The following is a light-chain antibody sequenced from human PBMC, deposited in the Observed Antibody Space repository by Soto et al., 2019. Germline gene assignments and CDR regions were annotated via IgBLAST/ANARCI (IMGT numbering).Light chain of an antibody. J-gene: IGKJ1*01. CDR1: QTISSW. CDR2: AAS. CDR3: LQDYTDFTWT. V-gene: IGKV1-5*01. Sequence: MTQSPASLSAPMEDRVTITCRASQTISSWLAWYQQKPGKAPKLLIYAASTLQSGVPSRFSGSGSGTDFTLTISSLQPEDFATYYCLQDYTDFTWTFGQGSKVDI.